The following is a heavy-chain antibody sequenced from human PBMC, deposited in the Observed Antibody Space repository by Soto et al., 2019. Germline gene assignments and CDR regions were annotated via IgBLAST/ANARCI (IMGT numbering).Heavy chain of an antibody. V-gene: IGHV4-31*02. CDR3: ARGGVGYYDFWSVYSSLGWSES. CDR1: GCNIGSGGDY. Sequence: TLSLRKTVSGCNIGSGGDYCSWNRQHPGKGLEWIGYIYYSGSTYYNPSLKSRVTISVDTSKNQFSLKLSSVTAADTAVYYCARGGVGYYDFWSVYSSLGWSESWGNGTPVPV. D-gene: IGHD3-3*01. J-gene: IGHJ5*01. CDR2: IYYSGST.